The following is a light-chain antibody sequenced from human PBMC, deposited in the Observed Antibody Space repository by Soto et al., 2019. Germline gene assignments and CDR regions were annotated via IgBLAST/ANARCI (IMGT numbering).Light chain of an antibody. V-gene: IGKV1-5*01. J-gene: IGKJ5*01. CDR1: ESIRTW. Sequence: MTQSPSTLSASIGDRVTITCRASESIRTWLAWYQHKPGKAPKFLIYDASSLESGVPSRFSGSGSGTEFTLTISSLEPEDFAVYFCQQRSNWPTFGQGRRLEI. CDR2: DAS. CDR3: QQRSNWPT.